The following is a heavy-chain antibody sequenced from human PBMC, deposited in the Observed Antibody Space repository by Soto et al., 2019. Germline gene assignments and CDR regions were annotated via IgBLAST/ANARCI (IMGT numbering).Heavy chain of an antibody. J-gene: IGHJ3*01. D-gene: IGHD1-26*01. Sequence: EVQLLESGGGLVQPGESLRLSCAASGFTFSYYWMHWVRQAPGMGLVWVSRIHSDGSSTTYADSVKGRFAISRDNATNTLHLQLNCLRVDDTALYYCAREDCGALDLWGQGTVVTVST. V-gene: IGHV3-74*01. CDR1: GFTFSYYW. CDR3: AREDCGALDL. CDR2: IHSDGSST.